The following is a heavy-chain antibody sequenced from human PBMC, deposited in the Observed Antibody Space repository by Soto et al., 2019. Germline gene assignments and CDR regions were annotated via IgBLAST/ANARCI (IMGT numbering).Heavy chain of an antibody. CDR2: IYSGGST. CDR1: GFTVSSNY. Sequence: EVQLVESGGGLIQPGGSLRLSCAASGFTVSSNYMSWVRQAPGKGLEWVSVIYSGGSTYYADSVKGRFTISRDNSKNMLYLQMNSLRAEDTAVYYCARDGNNWNDHYYSGMDVWGQGTTVTVSS. D-gene: IGHD1-1*01. J-gene: IGHJ6*02. CDR3: ARDGNNWNDHYYSGMDV. V-gene: IGHV3-53*01.